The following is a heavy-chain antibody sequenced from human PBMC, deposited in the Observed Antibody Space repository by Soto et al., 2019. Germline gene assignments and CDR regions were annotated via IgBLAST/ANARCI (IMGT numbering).Heavy chain of an antibody. D-gene: IGHD3-22*01. CDR1: GYTFTTYG. CDR3: ARGPTDYYDNSGNYFLDY. V-gene: IGHV1-18*01. Sequence: QVQLVQSGGAVKKPGASVKVSCKASGYTFTTYGMSWVRQAPGQGLDWMGWISTYNGNTKYAERLQGRVTMTTDTTTSTAYMELRSLRSDDTAVYHCARGPTDYYDNSGNYFLDYWGQGTLVTVSS. CDR2: ISTYNGNT. J-gene: IGHJ4*02.